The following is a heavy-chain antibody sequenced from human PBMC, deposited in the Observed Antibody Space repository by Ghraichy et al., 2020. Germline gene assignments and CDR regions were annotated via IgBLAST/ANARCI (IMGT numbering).Heavy chain of an antibody. D-gene: IGHD6-19*01. CDR1: GFTFSSSG. CDR2: IWSDGINK. Sequence: GGSLRLSCATSGFTFSSSGMHWVRQAPGKGLEWVAVIWSDGINKFYADSVQGRFTISRDSSTLYLLMNSLRAEDTAVYYGARTKGLYTSGWFLDHWGHGTLVIVSS. J-gene: IGHJ5*02. CDR3: ARTKGLYTSGWFLDH. V-gene: IGHV3-33*01.